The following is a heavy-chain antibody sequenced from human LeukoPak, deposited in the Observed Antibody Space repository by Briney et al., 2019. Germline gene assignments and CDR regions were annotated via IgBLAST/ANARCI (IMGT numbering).Heavy chain of an antibody. J-gene: IGHJ6*02. V-gene: IGHV4-59*01. CDR3: VRDRELGV. CDR2: IYDSVNT. Sequence: SETLSLTCSVSGGSISIFYWSRIRQPPGKGLEWIGYIYDSVNTNYNPSLKSRVTISVDMSRNQFSLKLNSVTAADTAIYYCVRDRELGVWGQGTTVTVSS. D-gene: IGHD1-7*01. CDR1: GGSISIFY.